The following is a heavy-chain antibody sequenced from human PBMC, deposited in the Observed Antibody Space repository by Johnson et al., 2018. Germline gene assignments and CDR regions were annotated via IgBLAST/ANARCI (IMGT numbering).Heavy chain of an antibody. V-gene: IGHV1-69*09. J-gene: IGHJ6*03. Sequence: QVQLVESGAEVKKPGSSVKVSCKASGGTFSSYTISWVRQAPGQGLEWMGRIIPSLGIANYAQKFQGRVTITADKSTSTAYMELNSLRAEDTAVYYCGRDAIFGNYYYYYYMDVWGKGTTVTVSS. D-gene: IGHD3-3*01. CDR1: GGTFSSYT. CDR2: IIPSLGIA. CDR3: GRDAIFGNYYYYYYMDV.